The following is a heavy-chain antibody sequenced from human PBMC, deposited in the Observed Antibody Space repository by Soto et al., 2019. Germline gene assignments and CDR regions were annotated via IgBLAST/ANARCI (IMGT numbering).Heavy chain of an antibody. V-gene: IGHV3-48*02. CDR1: GFTFSSYS. J-gene: IGHJ4*02. D-gene: IGHD5-18*01. CDR3: ARDSGYSDGPIDY. Sequence: EVQLVESGGGLVQPGGSLRLSCAASGFTFSSYSMNWVRQAPGKGLEWVSYISSSSSTIYYADSVKGRFTISRDNAKNSLDLQMNSLRDEDTAVYYCARDSGYSDGPIDYWGQGTLVTVSS. CDR2: ISSSSSTI.